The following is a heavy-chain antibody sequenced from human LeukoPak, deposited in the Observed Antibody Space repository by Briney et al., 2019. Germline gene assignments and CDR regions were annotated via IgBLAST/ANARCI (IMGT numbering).Heavy chain of an antibody. Sequence: GGSLRLSCAASGFTFSDYYMSWIRQAPGKGLVWVSRINTDGSSTSYADSVKGRFTISRDNAKNTLYLQMNSLRAEDTAVYYCAREGFSSGWYYFDYWGQGTLVTVSS. CDR3: AREGFSSGWYYFDY. V-gene: IGHV3-74*01. CDR2: INTDGSST. J-gene: IGHJ4*02. D-gene: IGHD6-19*01. CDR1: GFTFSDYY.